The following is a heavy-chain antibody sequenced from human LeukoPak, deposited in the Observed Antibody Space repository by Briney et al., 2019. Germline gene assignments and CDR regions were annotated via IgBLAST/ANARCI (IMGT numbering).Heavy chain of an antibody. D-gene: IGHD6-19*01. CDR2: IYTGGTT. J-gene: IGHJ4*02. Sequence: GGSLRLSCAASGFSFSSNYMNWVRQAPGMGLEWVSAIYTGGTTYYSDSVMGRFTISRDNSKNTLYLQMNSLRAEDSAVYFCARDKLGSGYSSDFVCWGQGTLVTVSS. CDR3: ARDKLGSGYSSDFVC. CDR1: GFSFSSNY. V-gene: IGHV3-66*02.